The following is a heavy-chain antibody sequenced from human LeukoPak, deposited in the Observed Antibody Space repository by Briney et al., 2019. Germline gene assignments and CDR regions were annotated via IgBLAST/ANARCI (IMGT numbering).Heavy chain of an antibody. CDR3: ARGDGGFDWLPLYYFDY. J-gene: IGHJ4*02. CDR1: GYTFTVYY. CDR2: INPNSGGT. D-gene: IGHD3-9*01. Sequence: ASVTVSFKASGYTFTVYYMHWVRQAPGQGLEWMGWINPNSGGTNYAQKFQGRVTMTRDTSISTAYMELSRLRSDDTAVYYCARGDGGFDWLPLYYFDYWGQGTLVTVSS. V-gene: IGHV1-2*02.